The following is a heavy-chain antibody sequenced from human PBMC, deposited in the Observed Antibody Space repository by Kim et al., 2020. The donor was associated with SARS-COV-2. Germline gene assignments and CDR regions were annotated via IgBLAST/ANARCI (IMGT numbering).Heavy chain of an antibody. D-gene: IGHD2-15*01. CDR3: AWAGYCSDCSWDPGVS. V-gene: IGHV3-21*01. CDR1: GFTFSSYS. J-gene: IGHJ5*01. Sequence: GGSLRLSCAASGFTFSSYSMNWVRQAPGKGLEWVSPISSSGSNTNYADSVKGRFTISRDNAKNSLYLQMNSLRAEDTAVYYCAWAGYCSDCSWDPGVSW. CDR2: ISSSGSNT.